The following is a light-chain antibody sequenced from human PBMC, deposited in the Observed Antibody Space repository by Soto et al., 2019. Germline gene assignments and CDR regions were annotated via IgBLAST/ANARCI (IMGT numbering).Light chain of an antibody. J-gene: IGKJ1*01. Sequence: EIVLPQSPGTLSLSPGERATLSCRASQSVSSSYLAWYQQKPGQAPRLLIHGASSRATGIPDRFSGSGSGTDFTLTISRLEPEEFAVYYCQQYGSSTWTFGPGTKVEIK. V-gene: IGKV3-20*01. CDR3: QQYGSSTWT. CDR1: QSVSSSY. CDR2: GAS.